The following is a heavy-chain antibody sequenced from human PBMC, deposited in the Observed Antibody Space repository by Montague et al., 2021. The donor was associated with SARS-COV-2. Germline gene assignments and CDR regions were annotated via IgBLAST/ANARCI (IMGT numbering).Heavy chain of an antibody. V-gene: IGHV3-11*01. J-gene: IGHJ6*02. CDR3: AREDTVTTDQYFGMDV. CDR2: MSSSGATI. CDR1: GFTFSDYY. D-gene: IGHD4-17*01. Sequence: SLRLSCAASGFTFSDYYMDWIRQAPGKGLEWVAYMSSSGATILYADSVKGRFTISRDNTKNSLYLQMNSLTAEDTAVYYCAREDTVTTDQYFGMDVWGQGTTVTVSS.